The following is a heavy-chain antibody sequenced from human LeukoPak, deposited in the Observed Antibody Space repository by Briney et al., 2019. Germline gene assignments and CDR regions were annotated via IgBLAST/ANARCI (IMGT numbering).Heavy chain of an antibody. CDR1: GYTFTGYY. CDR3: ARGSLQWLLRGPFDY. D-gene: IGHD6-19*01. Sequence: ASLKVSCKASGYTFTGYYMHWVRQAPGQGLEWMGWINPNSGGTDYAQKFQGRVTMTRDTSISTAYMELSRLRSDDTAVYYCARGSLQWLLRGPFDYWGQGTLVTVSS. CDR2: INPNSGGT. J-gene: IGHJ4*02. V-gene: IGHV1-2*02.